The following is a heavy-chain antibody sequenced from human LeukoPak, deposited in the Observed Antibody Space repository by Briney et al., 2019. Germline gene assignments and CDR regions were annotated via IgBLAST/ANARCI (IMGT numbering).Heavy chain of an antibody. D-gene: IGHD3-3*01. Sequence: ASVKVSCKASEYTFTSYYMHWVRQAPGQGLEWMGIINPSGASTNYAQKFQGRVTMPRDTSTSTVYMELSSLRSEDTAVYYCATRNAMDYDFWSGPTDYWGQGTLVTVSS. CDR3: ATRNAMDYDFWSGPTDY. CDR1: EYTFTSYY. CDR2: INPSGAST. J-gene: IGHJ4*02. V-gene: IGHV1-46*01.